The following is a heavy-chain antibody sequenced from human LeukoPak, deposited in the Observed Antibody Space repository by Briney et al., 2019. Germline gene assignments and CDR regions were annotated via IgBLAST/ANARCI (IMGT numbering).Heavy chain of an antibody. J-gene: IGHJ4*02. D-gene: IGHD6-19*01. Sequence: ASVKVSCKASGYTFTSYSMNWVRQAPGQGLEWMGWISPYNDNTNYAQKLQGRVTMTTETSTSTAYMELRSLRSDDTAVYYCARGGTSGWRTPNDDYWGQGTLVTVSS. CDR1: GYTFTSYS. V-gene: IGHV1-18*01. CDR2: ISPYNDNT. CDR3: ARGGTSGWRTPNDDY.